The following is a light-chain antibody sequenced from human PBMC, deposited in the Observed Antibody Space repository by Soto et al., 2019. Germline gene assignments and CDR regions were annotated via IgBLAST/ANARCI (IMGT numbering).Light chain of an antibody. Sequence: QSVLTQPPSVSGAPGQRVTISCTGSSSNIGAGYDVHWYQQLPGTAPKLLIYGNSNRPSGVPDRFSGSKSGTSASLAITGLQAEYEADYYCQSYDSSLSGVVFGEGTKLTVL. V-gene: IGLV1-40*01. CDR3: QSYDSSLSGVV. J-gene: IGLJ2*01. CDR2: GNS. CDR1: SSNIGAGYD.